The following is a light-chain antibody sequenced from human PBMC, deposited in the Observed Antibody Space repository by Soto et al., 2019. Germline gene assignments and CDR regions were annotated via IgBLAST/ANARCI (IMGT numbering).Light chain of an antibody. V-gene: IGKV1D-12*01. J-gene: IGKJ5*01. Sequence: IQMTQSPSSVSASVGDRVTISCQASQGISRSLAWYQQKPGKAPKFLIYAASSLQSGVPSRFSGSGFGTDFTLTISSLQPEDSAIYYCQQADTFPITFGQGTRLEI. CDR2: AAS. CDR3: QQADTFPIT. CDR1: QGISRS.